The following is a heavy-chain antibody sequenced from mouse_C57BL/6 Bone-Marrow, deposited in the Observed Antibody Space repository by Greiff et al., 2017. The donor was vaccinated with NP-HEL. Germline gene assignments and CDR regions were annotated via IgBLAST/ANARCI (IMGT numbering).Heavy chain of an antibody. CDR3: TRKNSNYVDYYAMDY. J-gene: IGHJ4*01. D-gene: IGHD2-5*01. CDR1: GYTFTDYE. V-gene: IGHV1-15*01. CDR2: IDPETGGT. Sequence: QVHVKQSGAELVRPGASVTLSCKASGYTFTDYEMHWVKQTPVHGLEWIGAIDPETGGTAYNQKFKGKAILTADKSSSTAYMELRSLTSEDSAVYYCTRKNSNYVDYYAMDYWGQGTSVTVFS.